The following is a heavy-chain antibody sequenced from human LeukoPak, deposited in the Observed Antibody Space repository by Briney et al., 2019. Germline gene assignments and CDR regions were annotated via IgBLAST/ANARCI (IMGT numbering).Heavy chain of an antibody. D-gene: IGHD3-10*01. Sequence: QSGGSLRLSCAASGFTFDDYAMHWVRQAPGKGLEWVSGISWNSVTMGYADSVKGRFTISRDNAKNSLYLQMNSLRTEETALYYCAKDVMTGSYGMDVWGQGTTVTVSS. CDR3: AKDVMTGSYGMDV. V-gene: IGHV3-9*01. CDR1: GFTFDDYA. J-gene: IGHJ6*02. CDR2: ISWNSVTM.